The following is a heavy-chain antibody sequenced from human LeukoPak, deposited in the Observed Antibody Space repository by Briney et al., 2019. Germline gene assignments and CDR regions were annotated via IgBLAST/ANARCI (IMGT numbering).Heavy chain of an antibody. CDR1: GGSLSGNS. D-gene: IGHD5-24*01. CDR2: IYYSGNT. V-gene: IGHV4-59*01. CDR3: ARKDGDV. Sequence: SETLSLTCTVSGGSLSGNSWSSIREPPRKRLEWGGYIYYSGNTNYNPSLKSRVTMSLDTSKNQFSLKVSSVTAADTAVYYCARKDGDVWGKGTTVTISS. J-gene: IGHJ6*04.